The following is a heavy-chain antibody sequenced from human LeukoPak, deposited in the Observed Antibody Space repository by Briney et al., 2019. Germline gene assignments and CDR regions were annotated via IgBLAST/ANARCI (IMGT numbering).Heavy chain of an antibody. J-gene: IGHJ6*02. CDR1: GFTFSSYN. Sequence: EGSLRLSCAASGFTFSSYNMNWVRQAPGKGLEWVSSISSSSSDIYYADSVKGRFTISRDNAKNSLYLQMNSLRAEDTAVYYCARDQASGWPFYGMDVWGQGTTVTVSS. D-gene: IGHD6-19*01. V-gene: IGHV3-21*01. CDR2: ISSSSSDI. CDR3: ARDQASGWPFYGMDV.